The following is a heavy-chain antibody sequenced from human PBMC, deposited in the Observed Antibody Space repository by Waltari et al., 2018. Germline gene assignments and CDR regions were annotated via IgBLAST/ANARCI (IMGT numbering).Heavy chain of an antibody. D-gene: IGHD6-19*01. CDR2: INAGNGNT. Sequence: QVQLVQSGAEVKKPGASVKVSCKASGYTFTSYAMHWVRQAPGQRLEWMGWINAGNGNTKDSQKFQGRVTITRDTSASTAYMELSSLRSEDTAVYYCAREDRVAGTQHVDYWGQGTLVTVSS. CDR1: GYTFTSYA. V-gene: IGHV1-3*01. J-gene: IGHJ4*02. CDR3: AREDRVAGTQHVDY.